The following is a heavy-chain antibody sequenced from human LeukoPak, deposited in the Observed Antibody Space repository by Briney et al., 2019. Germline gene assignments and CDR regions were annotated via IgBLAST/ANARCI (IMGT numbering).Heavy chain of an antibody. CDR2: ISYDGSNK. Sequence: GGSLRLSCAASGFTFSSYAMHWVRQAPGKGLEWVAVISYDGSNKYYADSVEGRFTISRDNSKNTLYLQMNSLRAEDTAVYYCARGEPETYFDYWGQGTLVTVSS. D-gene: IGHD1-14*01. CDR1: GFTFSSYA. V-gene: IGHV3-30-3*01. CDR3: ARGEPETYFDY. J-gene: IGHJ4*02.